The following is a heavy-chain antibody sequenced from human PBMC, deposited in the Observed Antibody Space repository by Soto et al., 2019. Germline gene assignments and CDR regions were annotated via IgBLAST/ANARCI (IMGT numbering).Heavy chain of an antibody. CDR3: AREVGSYQLLYLSHYYYYMDV. Sequence: SETLSLTCAVYGGSFSGYYWSWIRQPPGKGLEWIGEINHSGSTNYNPSLKSRVTISVDTSKNQFSLKLSSVTAADTAVYYCAREVGSYQLLYLSHYYYYMDVWGKGTTVTVSS. CDR1: GGSFSGYY. D-gene: IGHD2-2*02. CDR2: INHSGST. J-gene: IGHJ6*03. V-gene: IGHV4-34*01.